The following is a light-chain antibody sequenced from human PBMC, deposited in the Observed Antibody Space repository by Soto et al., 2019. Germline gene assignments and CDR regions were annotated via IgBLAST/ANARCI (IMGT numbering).Light chain of an antibody. J-gene: IGKJ4*01. CDR3: QQYDNLPLT. V-gene: IGKV3-15*01. CDR1: QSVSSN. Sequence: EVVMTQSPATLSVSPGEGATLSCRASQSVSSNLAWYQQKPGQAPRLLFFGASTRATGIPARFSGSGSGTEFTLTITSLQSEDFAVYYCQQYDNLPLTFGGGTKVEIK. CDR2: GAS.